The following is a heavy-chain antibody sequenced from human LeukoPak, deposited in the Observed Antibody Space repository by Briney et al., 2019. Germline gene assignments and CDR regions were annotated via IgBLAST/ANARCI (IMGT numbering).Heavy chain of an antibody. Sequence: RSLRLPWSDSGFTGSSEYMSWGRQAPGKGLEWVSVIYSGGSTYYADSVKGRFTISRDNSKNTLYLQMNSLRAEDTAVYYCAREYYDSSGYYVNWFDPWGQGTLVTVSS. CDR2: IYSGGST. J-gene: IGHJ5*02. D-gene: IGHD3-22*01. CDR1: GFTGSSEY. CDR3: AREYYDSSGYYVNWFDP. V-gene: IGHV3-66*01.